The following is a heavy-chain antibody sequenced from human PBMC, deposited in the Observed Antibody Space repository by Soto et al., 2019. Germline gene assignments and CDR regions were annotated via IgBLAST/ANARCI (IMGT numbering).Heavy chain of an antibody. CDR1: GFIFNSDW. J-gene: IGHJ4*02. CDR2: IDTDGSGT. D-gene: IGHD6-6*01. CDR3: TRDRPGPQHYFDY. Sequence: EVQLVESGGGLAQPGGSLRLSCAASGFIFNSDWMHWVRQAPGKGLEWVSRIDTDGSGTTYADSVKGRFTISRDNAXXXXXXQMXSXXXEXXAXXXCTRDRPGPQHYFDYWGQGNMVTVSS. V-gene: IGHV3-74*01.